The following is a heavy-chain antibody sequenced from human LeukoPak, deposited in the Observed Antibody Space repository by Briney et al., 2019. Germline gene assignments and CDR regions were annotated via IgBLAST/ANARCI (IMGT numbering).Heavy chain of an antibody. V-gene: IGHV4-59*11. Sequence: SETLSLTCTVSGGSISSHYWSWIRQPPGKGLEWIGYIYYSGSTNYNPSLKSRVTISVDTSKNQFSLKLSSVTAADTAVYYCARGHSPFDYWGQGTPVTVSS. CDR2: IYYSGST. CDR3: ARGHSPFDY. CDR1: GGSISSHY. D-gene: IGHD2-21*01. J-gene: IGHJ4*02.